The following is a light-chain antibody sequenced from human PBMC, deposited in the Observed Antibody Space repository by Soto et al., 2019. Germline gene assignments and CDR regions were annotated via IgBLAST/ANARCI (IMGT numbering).Light chain of an antibody. J-gene: IGKJ1*01. CDR2: DAS. CDR3: QQYNTYTWT. Sequence: DIQMTQSPSTLSASVGDGVTITCRASQTISNWLAWYQQKPGKAPKLLIYDASTLESGVPSRFSGSGSGTEFTLTISTLQPDDFATYYCQQYNTYTWTFGQGTKVDIK. V-gene: IGKV1-5*01. CDR1: QTISNW.